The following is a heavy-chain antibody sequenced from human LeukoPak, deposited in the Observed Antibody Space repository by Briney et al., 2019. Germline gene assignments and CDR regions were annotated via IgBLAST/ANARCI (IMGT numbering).Heavy chain of an antibody. Sequence: SETLSLTCTIPGGSISSYYWSWIRQPPGKGLEWIGYIYNSGSTSDNPSLKSRVTISVDTSKNQFSLRLSSVTAADTAVYYCARHRWYSSSYYFDYWGQGTLVTVSS. V-gene: IGHV4-59*08. J-gene: IGHJ4*02. D-gene: IGHD6-13*01. CDR2: IYNSGST. CDR1: GGSISSYY. CDR3: ARHRWYSSSYYFDY.